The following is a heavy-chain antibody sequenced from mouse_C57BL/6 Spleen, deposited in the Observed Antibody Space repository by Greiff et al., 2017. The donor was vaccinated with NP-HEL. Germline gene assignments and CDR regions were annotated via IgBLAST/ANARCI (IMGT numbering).Heavy chain of an antibody. CDR1: GFTFTNYW. CDR3: TAHYDYEGWFAY. CDR2: IRLKSDNYET. J-gene: IGHJ3*01. D-gene: IGHD2-4*01. V-gene: IGHV6-3*01. Sequence: EVKVEESGGGLVQPGGSMKLSCVASGFTFTNYWMNWVRQSPEKGLEWVAQIRLKSDNYETQYAESVKGRFTISRDDSKSSVYLQMNNLRAEDTGIYYCTAHYDYEGWFAYWGQGTLVTVSA.